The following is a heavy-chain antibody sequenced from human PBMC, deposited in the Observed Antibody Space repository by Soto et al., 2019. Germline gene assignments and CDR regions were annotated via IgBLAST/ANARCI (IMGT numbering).Heavy chain of an antibody. CDR2: IRPEGTET. V-gene: IGHV3-7*03. J-gene: IGHJ4*02. CDR3: AGWGGHYYND. CDR1: GFTFTDFY. Sequence: EVQLVQSGGGLVQPGGSLRLSCVGSGFTFTDFYMNWVRQAPGKGLEWVANIRPEGTETNYVESVRGRFTTYRDNAKNSLFLQRNSLRADDTALYYWAGWGGHYYNDWGQGILVTVSS. D-gene: IGHD3-22*01.